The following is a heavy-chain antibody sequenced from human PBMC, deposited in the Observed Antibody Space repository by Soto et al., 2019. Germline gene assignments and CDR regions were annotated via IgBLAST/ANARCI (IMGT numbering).Heavy chain of an antibody. J-gene: IGHJ4*02. Sequence: QLLESGGGLVQPGGSLRLSCAASGFSFSSYAMRWVRQPPGKAPEWVSAISVGGDATYYADSWKARFTISRDNSQNTVFLQMSSLRVDDTAVYYCAKNSRVAVAGTVDYWGQGTLVTVSS. V-gene: IGHV3-23*01. D-gene: IGHD6-19*01. CDR3: AKNSRVAVAGTVDY. CDR2: ISVGGDAT. CDR1: GFSFSSYA.